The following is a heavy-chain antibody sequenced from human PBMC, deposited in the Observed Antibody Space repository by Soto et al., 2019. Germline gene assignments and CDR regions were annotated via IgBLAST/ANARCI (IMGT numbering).Heavy chain of an antibody. D-gene: IGHD5-12*01. CDR3: ARHVTTYTSGNDYDAFDV. Sequence: QVQLQESGPGLVKPSETLSLTCTVSGGSVSTQYWSWIRQTPGKGLEWLAYIYNSGSTAYNPSLKSRLSVSIDTYKNQFVLRLSSVTAGDTAVYFCARHVTTYTSGNDYDAFDVWGQGTMVTVSS. J-gene: IGHJ3*01. CDR2: IYNSGST. V-gene: IGHV4-59*08. CDR1: GGSVSTQY.